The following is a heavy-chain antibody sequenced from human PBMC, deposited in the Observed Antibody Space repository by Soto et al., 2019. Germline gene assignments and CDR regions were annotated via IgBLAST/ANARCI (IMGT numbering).Heavy chain of an antibody. Sequence: QVQLVESGGGVVQPGRSLRLSCAASGFTFSSYGMHWVRQAPGKGLEWVAVISYDGSNKYYADSVKGRFTISRDNSKNALYLQVNSLRAEDTAVYYCAIDARIAVTKGALYNWFDPWGQGTLVTVSS. D-gene: IGHD6-19*01. CDR1: GFTFSSYG. J-gene: IGHJ5*02. V-gene: IGHV3-30*03. CDR2: ISYDGSNK. CDR3: AIDARIAVTKGALYNWFDP.